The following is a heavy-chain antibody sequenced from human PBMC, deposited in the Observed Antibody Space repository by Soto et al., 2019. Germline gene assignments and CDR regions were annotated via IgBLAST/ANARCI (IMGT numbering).Heavy chain of an antibody. CDR3: ARAEQSRDYYGSGTTSD. Sequence: QVKLQESGPGLVKPSGTLSLSCAVSGGSISSSNWWTWVRQPPGKGLEWIGEIYHSGSTNYHPSLKSRVTIFVDKSKNQFSLRLSSVTAADTATYYCARAEQSRDYYGSGTTSDWGQGTLVTVSS. V-gene: IGHV4-4*02. D-gene: IGHD3-10*01. J-gene: IGHJ4*02. CDR2: IYHSGST. CDR1: GGSISSSNW.